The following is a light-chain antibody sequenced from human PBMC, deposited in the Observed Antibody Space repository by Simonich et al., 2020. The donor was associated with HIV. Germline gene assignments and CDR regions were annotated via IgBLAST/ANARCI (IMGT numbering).Light chain of an antibody. CDR2: WAS. V-gene: IGKV4-1*01. J-gene: IGKJ2*01. CDR1: QRVLYSSNNKNY. Sequence: DIVMTQSPDSLAVSLGERATINCKSSQRVLYSSNNKNYLAWYQQKPGQPPKLLIYWASTRESGVPDRFSGSGSGIDFTLTISSLQAEDVAVYYCQQYYSTPDTFGQGTKLEIK. CDR3: QQYYSTPDT.